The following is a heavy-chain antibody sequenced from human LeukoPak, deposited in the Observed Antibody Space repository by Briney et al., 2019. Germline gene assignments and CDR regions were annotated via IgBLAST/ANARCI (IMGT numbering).Heavy chain of an antibody. CDR3: ARVVARSEDYYYYMDV. Sequence: PGGSLRLSCAASGFTFSSYWMSWVRQAPGKGLEWVANIKQDGSEKYYVDSVKGRFTISRDNAKNSLYLQMNSLRAEDTAVYYCARVVARSEDYYYYMDVWGKGTTVTVSS. D-gene: IGHD5-12*01. CDR1: GFTFSSYW. J-gene: IGHJ6*03. CDR2: IKQDGSEK. V-gene: IGHV3-7*03.